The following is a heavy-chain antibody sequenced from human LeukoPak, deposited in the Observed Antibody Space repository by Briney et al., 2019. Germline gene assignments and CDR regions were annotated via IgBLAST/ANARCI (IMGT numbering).Heavy chain of an antibody. D-gene: IGHD3-10*01. V-gene: IGHV1-24*01. CDR2: FDPEDGET. Sequence: GASVKVSCKVSGYTLTELSMHWVRQAPGKGLEWMGGFDPEDGETIYAQKFQGRVTMTEDTSTDTAYMELSSLRSEDMAVYYCATGDTVRHLPFDYWGQGTLVTVSS. J-gene: IGHJ4*02. CDR3: ATGDTVRHLPFDY. CDR1: GYTLTELS.